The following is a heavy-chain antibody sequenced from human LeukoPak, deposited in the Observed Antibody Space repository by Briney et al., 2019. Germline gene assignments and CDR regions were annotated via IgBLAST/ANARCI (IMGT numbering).Heavy chain of an antibody. D-gene: IGHD2-15*01. Sequence: PSQTLSLTCTVSGGSISSGYYWGWIRQPPGKGLEWIGSIYHSGSTYYNPSLKSRVTISVDTSKNQFSLKLSSVTAADTAVYYCARGRRVVADMDVWGKGTTVTVSS. J-gene: IGHJ6*03. CDR3: ARGRRVVADMDV. V-gene: IGHV4-38-2*02. CDR2: IYHSGST. CDR1: GGSISSGYY.